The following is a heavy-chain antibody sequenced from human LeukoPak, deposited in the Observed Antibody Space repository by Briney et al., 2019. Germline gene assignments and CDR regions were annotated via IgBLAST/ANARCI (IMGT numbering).Heavy chain of an antibody. J-gene: IGHJ3*02. CDR1: GYTLTELS. CDR3: ATTLPITIFYAFDI. CDR2: FDPEDGET. D-gene: IGHD3-3*01. V-gene: IGHV1-24*01. Sequence: ASVKVSCKVSGYTLTELSMHWVRQAPGKGLEWMGGFDPEDGETIYAQKFQGRVTMTEDTSTDTAYMELSSLRPEDTAVYYCATTLPITIFYAFDIWGQGTMVTVSS.